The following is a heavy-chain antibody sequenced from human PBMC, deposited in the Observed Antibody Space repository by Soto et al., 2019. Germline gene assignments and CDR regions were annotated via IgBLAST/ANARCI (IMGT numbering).Heavy chain of an antibody. D-gene: IGHD4-17*01. V-gene: IGHV3-30-3*01. CDR2: ISYDGSNK. J-gene: IGHJ6*02. CDR1: GFTFSSYA. CDR3: ARVWGYGDYVPYGMDG. Sequence: QVQLVESGGGVVQPGRSLRLSCAASGFTFSSYAMHWVRQAPGKGLEWVAVISYDGSNKYYADSVKGRFTISRDNSKNTLYLQMNSLRAEDTAVYYCARVWGYGDYVPYGMDGWGQGTTVTVSS.